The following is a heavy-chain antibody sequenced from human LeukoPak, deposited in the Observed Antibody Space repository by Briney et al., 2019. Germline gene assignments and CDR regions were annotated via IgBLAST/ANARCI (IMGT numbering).Heavy chain of an antibody. CDR1: GFTLSSYS. CDR3: ARDPYSGNYGNDYYYYMDV. D-gene: IGHD1-26*01. CDR2: ITSSSSYI. Sequence: PGGSLRLSCAASGFTLSSYSMNWVRQAPGKGLEWVSSITSSSSYIYYADSVKGRFTISRGNAKNSLYLQMNSLSPDDTAVYFCARDPYSGNYGNDYYYYMDVWGKGTTVTISS. J-gene: IGHJ6*03. V-gene: IGHV3-21*06.